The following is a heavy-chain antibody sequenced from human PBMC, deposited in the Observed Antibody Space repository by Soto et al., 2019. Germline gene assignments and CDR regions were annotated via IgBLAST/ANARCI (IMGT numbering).Heavy chain of an antibody. J-gene: IGHJ3*02. CDR1: GFNVSSNY. CDR2: IYSGGST. Sequence: PGGSLRHSCAASGFNVSSNYMSWVRQAPGKGLEWVSVIYSGGSTYYADSVKGRFTISRDNSKNTLYLQMNSLRAEDTAVYYCAREDGYRGGDAFDIWGQGTMVTVSS. V-gene: IGHV3-66*01. D-gene: IGHD5-12*01. CDR3: AREDGYRGGDAFDI.